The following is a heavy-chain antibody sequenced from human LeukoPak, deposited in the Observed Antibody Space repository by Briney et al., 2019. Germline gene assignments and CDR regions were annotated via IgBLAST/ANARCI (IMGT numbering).Heavy chain of an antibody. CDR2: ISTYNGNT. Sequence: ASVKVSCKASGYTFTNYGISWLRQAPGQGLEWLGWISTYNGNTNYAQKLQDRVTMTTDTSTSTAYMELRSLRSDDTAVYYCARGPYCSSTSCQSFFDYWGQGALVTVSS. CDR1: GYTFTNYG. J-gene: IGHJ4*02. CDR3: ARGPYCSSTSCQSFFDY. V-gene: IGHV1-18*01. D-gene: IGHD2-2*01.